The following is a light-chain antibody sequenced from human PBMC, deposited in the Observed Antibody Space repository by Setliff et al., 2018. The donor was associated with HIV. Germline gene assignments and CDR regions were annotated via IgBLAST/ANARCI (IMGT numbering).Light chain of an antibody. J-gene: IGLJ1*01. CDR3: SSYAITNALP. V-gene: IGLV2-14*03. CDR1: SSDVGGYNY. CDR2: DVR. Sequence: LTQPGFVSGSPGQSITISCTGTSSDVGGYNYVSWYQQHPGKAPKLIIYDVRNRPSGVSNRFSGSKSGNTASLTISGLQAEDEADYYCSSYAITNALPFGSGTKVTVL.